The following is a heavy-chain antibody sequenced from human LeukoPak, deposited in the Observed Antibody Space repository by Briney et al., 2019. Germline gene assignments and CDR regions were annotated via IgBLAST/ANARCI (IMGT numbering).Heavy chain of an antibody. J-gene: IGHJ4*02. Sequence: ASVKVSCKASGYTFTDYYVHWVRQAPGQGLEWMGRINPNSGGSKYEQKFQGRVTMTRDTSTSTVYMELSSLRSEDTAVYYCARDTNPSYSGWYNLPDYWGQGTLVTVSS. CDR1: GYTFTDYY. CDR3: ARDTNPSYSGWYNLPDY. CDR2: INPNSGGS. V-gene: IGHV1-2*06. D-gene: IGHD6-19*01.